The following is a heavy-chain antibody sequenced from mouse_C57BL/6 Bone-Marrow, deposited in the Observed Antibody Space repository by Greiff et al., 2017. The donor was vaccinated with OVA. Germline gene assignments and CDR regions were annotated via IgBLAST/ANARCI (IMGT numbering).Heavy chain of an antibody. J-gene: IGHJ4*01. D-gene: IGHD1-1*01. V-gene: IGHV14-3*01. CDR3: ARPPYYYGSSYAMDY. CDR1: GFNIKNTY. Sequence: EVQLQQSVAELVRPGASVKLSCTASGFNIKNTYMHWVKQRPEQGLEWIGRIDPANGNTKYAPKFQAKATITADTSSNTVYLQLSSLTSEDTAIYYCARPPYYYGSSYAMDYWGQGTSVTVSS. CDR2: IDPANGNT.